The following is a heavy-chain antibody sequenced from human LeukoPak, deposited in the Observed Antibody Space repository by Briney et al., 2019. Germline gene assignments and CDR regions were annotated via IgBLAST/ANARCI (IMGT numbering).Heavy chain of an antibody. V-gene: IGHV3-48*04. CDR1: GFTFSSYT. CDR2: ISSSSSTI. J-gene: IGHJ4*02. D-gene: IGHD5-12*01. Sequence: GGSLRLSCAASGFTFSSYTMTWVRQAPGKGLEWVSYISSSSSTIYYADSVKGRFIISRDSAKSSLYLQMNSLRAEDTAVYFCARVHSGYDRRDLDYWGQGTLVTVSS. CDR3: ARVHSGYDRRDLDY.